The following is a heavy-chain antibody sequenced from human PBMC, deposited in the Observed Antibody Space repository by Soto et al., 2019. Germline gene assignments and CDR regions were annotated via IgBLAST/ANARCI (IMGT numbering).Heavy chain of an antibody. CDR3: ARCFSGNYPSRPEEQYYFDS. D-gene: IGHD1-26*01. CDR2: INHSGST. Sequence: PSVMQSHTCAVSGYSIINGGYWGWIRQPPGKGLEWLGEINHSGSTNYNPSLESRVTVSLDTSKTQFSLKLTSVTAADTAVYYCARCFSGNYPSRPEEQYYFDSWGQATLVTVSA. J-gene: IGHJ4*02. V-gene: IGHV4-38-2*01. CDR1: GYSIINGGY.